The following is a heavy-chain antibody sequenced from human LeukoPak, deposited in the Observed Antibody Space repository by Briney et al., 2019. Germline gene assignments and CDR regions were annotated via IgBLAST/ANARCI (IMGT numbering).Heavy chain of an antibody. D-gene: IGHD3-9*01. CDR1: GLTFSNYM. V-gene: IGHV3-53*01. J-gene: IGHJ4*02. CDR2: IYSTGST. Sequence: GGSLRLSCAASGLTFSNYMMNWVRQAPGQGLEWVSVIYSTGSTYYADSVKGRFTISRDNSKNTLYLQMNSLRAEDTAVYYCARVFRGPFDYWGQGTLVTVSS. CDR3: ARVFRGPFDY.